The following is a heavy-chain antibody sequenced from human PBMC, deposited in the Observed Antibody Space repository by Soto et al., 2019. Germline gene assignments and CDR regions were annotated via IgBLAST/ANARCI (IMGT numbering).Heavy chain of an antibody. CDR3: ASPAHCSSTSCYEGAFDI. CDR1: GYTFTSYG. D-gene: IGHD2-2*01. J-gene: IGHJ3*02. CDR2: ISAYNGNT. V-gene: IGHV1-18*01. Sequence: QVQLVQSGAEVKQPGASVKVSCKASGYTFTSYGISWVRQAPGQGLEWMGWISAYNGNTNYAQKLQGRVTMTTDTSTSTAYMELRSLRSDDTAVYYCASPAHCSSTSCYEGAFDIWGQGTMVTVSS.